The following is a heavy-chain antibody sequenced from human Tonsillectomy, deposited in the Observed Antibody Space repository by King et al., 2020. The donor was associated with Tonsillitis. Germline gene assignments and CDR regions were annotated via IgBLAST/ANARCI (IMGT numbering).Heavy chain of an antibody. Sequence: QLVQSGAEVKKPGASVKVSCQASGYTFTSYYIHWVRQAPGQGLEWVGIINPSGGSTSYAQKFQGRITMTRDTSTSTVYIELSRLRYKDTAVYYCARGYDILTQTWFDPWGQGTLVTVSS. V-gene: IGHV1-46*01. D-gene: IGHD3-9*01. CDR3: ARGYDILTQTWFDP. CDR1: GYTFTSYY. CDR2: INPSGGST. J-gene: IGHJ5*02.